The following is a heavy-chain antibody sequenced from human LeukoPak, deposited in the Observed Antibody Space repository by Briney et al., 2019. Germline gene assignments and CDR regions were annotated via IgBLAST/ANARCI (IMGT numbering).Heavy chain of an antibody. J-gene: IGHJ4*02. Sequence: GASVKVSCKASGYTFTSYDINWVRQATGQGLEWMGWMNPNSGNTGYAQKFQGSVTITRNTSISTAYMELSSLRSEDTAVYYCARDLGEMATIFGYWGQGTLVTVSS. CDR1: GYTFTSYD. D-gene: IGHD5-24*01. CDR3: ARDLGEMATIFGY. V-gene: IGHV1-8*03. CDR2: MNPNSGNT.